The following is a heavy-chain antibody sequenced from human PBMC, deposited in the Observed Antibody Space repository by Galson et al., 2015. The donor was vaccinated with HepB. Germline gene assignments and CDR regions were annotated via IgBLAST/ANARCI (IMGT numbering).Heavy chain of an antibody. Sequence: SLRLSCAASGFTVSSNYMSWVRQAPGKGLEWVSVIYSGGSTYYADSVKGRFTISRDNSKNTLYLQMNSLRAEDTAVYYCARISNSSGWYANYYYYYMDVWGKGTTVTVSS. J-gene: IGHJ6*03. V-gene: IGHV3-53*01. CDR1: GFTVSSNY. D-gene: IGHD6-19*01. CDR2: IYSGGST. CDR3: ARISNSSGWYANYYYYYMDV.